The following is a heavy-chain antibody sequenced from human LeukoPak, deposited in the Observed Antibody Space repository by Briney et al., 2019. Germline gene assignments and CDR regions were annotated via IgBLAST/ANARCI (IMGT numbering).Heavy chain of an antibody. CDR2: IHNSGGT. Sequence: SETLSLTCTVSGGSISSYYWSWIRQPPGKGLEWIGDIHNSGGTNYHPSLKSRVTISEDTSKNQFSLKLSSVTAADTAVYYCARGIRTGVGYWYFDLWGRGTLVTVST. D-gene: IGHD1-14*01. CDR3: ARGIRTGVGYWYFDL. V-gene: IGHV4-59*01. CDR1: GGSISSYY. J-gene: IGHJ2*01.